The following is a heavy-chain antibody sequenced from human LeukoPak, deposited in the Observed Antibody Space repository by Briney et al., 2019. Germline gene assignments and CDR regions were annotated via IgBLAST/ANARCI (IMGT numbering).Heavy chain of an antibody. CDR1: GFTFSTYV. CDR2: ISSNGDNT. CDR3: VRGAGY. Sequence: GGSLRLSCSVSGFTFSTYVMHWARQAPGKGLEYVSAISSNGDNTYYADSVKGRFTISRDNSKNTLYLQMSSLRADDTAVYYCVRGAGYWGQGTLVTVSS. J-gene: IGHJ4*02. V-gene: IGHV3-64D*06.